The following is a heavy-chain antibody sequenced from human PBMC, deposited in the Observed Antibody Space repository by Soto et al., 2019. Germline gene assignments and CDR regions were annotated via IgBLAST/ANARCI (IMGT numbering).Heavy chain of an antibody. CDR2: ISSSGSTI. V-gene: IGHV3-11*01. CDR1: GFTFSDYY. Sequence: LRLSCAASGFTFSDYYMSWIRQAPGKGLEWVSYISSSGSTIYYADSVKGRFTISRDNAKNSLYLQMNSLRAEDTAVYYCARDKDYGDSERDYGMDVWGQGTTVTVS. J-gene: IGHJ6*02. D-gene: IGHD4-17*01. CDR3: ARDKDYGDSERDYGMDV.